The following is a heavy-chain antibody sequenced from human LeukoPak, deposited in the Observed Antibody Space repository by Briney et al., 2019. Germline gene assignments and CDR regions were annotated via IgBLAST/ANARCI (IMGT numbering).Heavy chain of an antibody. V-gene: IGHV4-34*01. CDR2: INHSGST. D-gene: IGHD3-22*01. CDR3: ARKLRYYDSRLDY. Sequence: SETLSLTCAVYGGSFSGYYWSWIRQPPGKGLEWIGEINHSGSTNYNPSLKSRVTISVDTSKNQFSLKLSSATAADTAVYYCARKLRYYDSRLDYWGQGTLVTVSS. CDR1: GGSFSGYY. J-gene: IGHJ4*02.